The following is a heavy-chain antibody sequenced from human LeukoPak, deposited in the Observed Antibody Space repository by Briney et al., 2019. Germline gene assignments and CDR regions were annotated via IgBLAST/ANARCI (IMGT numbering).Heavy chain of an antibody. D-gene: IGHD3-22*01. Sequence: PGGSLRLSCAASGFTFSSYSMNWVRQAPGKGLEWVSSISSSSYIYYADSVKGRFTISRDNAKNSLYLQMNSLRAEDTAVYYCARDKYYYDSRMDYWGQGTLVTVSS. J-gene: IGHJ4*02. CDR1: GFTFSSYS. CDR2: ISSSSYI. V-gene: IGHV3-21*01. CDR3: ARDKYYYDSRMDY.